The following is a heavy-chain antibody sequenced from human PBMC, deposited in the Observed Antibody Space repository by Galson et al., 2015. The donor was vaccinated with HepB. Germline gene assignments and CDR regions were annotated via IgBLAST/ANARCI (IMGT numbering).Heavy chain of an antibody. V-gene: IGHV4-34*01. CDR2: INHSGST. CDR3: ASLSRYGSGKNGMDV. Sequence: ETLSLTCAVYGGSFSGYYWSWIRQPPGKGLEWIGEINHSGSTNYNPSLRSRVTISVDTSKNQFSLKLSSVTAADTAVYYCASLSRYGSGKNGMDVWGQGTTVTVSS. J-gene: IGHJ6*02. D-gene: IGHD3-10*01. CDR1: GGSFSGYY.